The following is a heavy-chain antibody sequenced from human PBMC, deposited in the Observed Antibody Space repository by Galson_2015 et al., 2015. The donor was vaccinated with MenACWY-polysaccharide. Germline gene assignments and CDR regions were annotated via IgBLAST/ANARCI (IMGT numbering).Heavy chain of an antibody. J-gene: IGHJ4*02. V-gene: IGHV3-49*04. CDR1: GFTFADYA. CDR2: IRNKAYGGTT. Sequence: SLRLSCAASGFTFADYAMSWVRQGPGKGLEWVGFIRNKAYGGTTEYAASVKGRFIISRDDPRSIAYLQVNSLKTEDTAMYYCTRGDSSGPLPDYWGQGTLVTVSS. CDR3: TRGDSSGPLPDY. D-gene: IGHD3-22*01.